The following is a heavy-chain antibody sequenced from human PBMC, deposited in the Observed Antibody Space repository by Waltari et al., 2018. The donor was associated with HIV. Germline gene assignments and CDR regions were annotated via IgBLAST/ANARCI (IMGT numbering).Heavy chain of an antibody. D-gene: IGHD3-22*01. CDR3: ARGDYYDSSGPANY. CDR2: ISSGGGP. V-gene: IGHV3-64*01. CDR1: AFTFSNVV. J-gene: IGHJ4*01. Sequence: SIQPGASLRLTCHCAAFTFSNVVMNWFRQAPGKGLEYVSGISSGGGPYYAKSVRGRFTISRDNSKNTVYLQMESLRGEDTAVYFCARGDYYDSSGPANYWGQGPLITVSS.